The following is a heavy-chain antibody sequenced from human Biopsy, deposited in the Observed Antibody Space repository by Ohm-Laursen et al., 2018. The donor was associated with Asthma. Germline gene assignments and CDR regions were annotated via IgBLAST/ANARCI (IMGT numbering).Heavy chain of an antibody. Sequence: GTLSLTWDVYPGSFSGFFWTWIRQSPGKGLEWIGETNERGVTNNNPSLKSRVIISIDAYWNRVSLKLTSVTAADTAVYYCARGPELDVWGQGTTVTVSS. CDR2: TNERGVT. V-gene: IGHV4-34*01. J-gene: IGHJ6*02. CDR3: ARGPELDV. CDR1: PGSFSGFF.